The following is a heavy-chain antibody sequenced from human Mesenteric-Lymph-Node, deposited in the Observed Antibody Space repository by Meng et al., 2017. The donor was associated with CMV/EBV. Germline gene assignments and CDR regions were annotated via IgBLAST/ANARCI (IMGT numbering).Heavy chain of an antibody. V-gene: IGHV3-7*01. CDR2: IDQDGSEE. CDR1: GFTFSSYH. Sequence: GESLKISCVGSGFTFSSYHMKWVRQAPGKGLEWVATIDQDGSEEDYLDSIKGRFTISRDNAKNSLYLQMNSLRAEDTAVYYCARDLWFGEWADHWGQGTLVTVSS. D-gene: IGHD3-10*01. J-gene: IGHJ4*02. CDR3: ARDLWFGEWADH.